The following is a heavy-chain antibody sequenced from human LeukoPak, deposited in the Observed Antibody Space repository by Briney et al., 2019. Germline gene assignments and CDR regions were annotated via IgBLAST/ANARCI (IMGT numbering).Heavy chain of an antibody. CDR2: ISSSSSYI. V-gene: IGHV3-21*04. J-gene: IGHJ5*02. Sequence: GGSLRLSCAASGFTFSSYSMNWVRQAPGKGLEWVSSISSSSSYIYYADSVKGRFTISRDNAKNSLYLQMNSLRADDTAVYYCAKDPASITTLPGWFDPWGLGTLVTVSS. CDR1: GFTFSSYS. D-gene: IGHD3-10*01. CDR3: AKDPASITTLPGWFDP.